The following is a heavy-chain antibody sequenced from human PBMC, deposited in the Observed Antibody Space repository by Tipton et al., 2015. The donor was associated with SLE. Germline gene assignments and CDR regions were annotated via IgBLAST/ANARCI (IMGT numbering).Heavy chain of an antibody. CDR2: IYHSGST. D-gene: IGHD6-6*01. CDR3: ARDPSQYSSSADAFDI. J-gene: IGHJ3*02. V-gene: IGHV4-38-2*02. CDR1: GYSISSGYY. Sequence: TLSLTCTVSGYSISSGYYWGWIRQPPGKGLEWIGSIYHSGSTYYNPSLKSRVTISVDTSKNQFSLKLSSVTAADTAVYYCARDPSQYSSSADAFDIRGQGTMVTVSS.